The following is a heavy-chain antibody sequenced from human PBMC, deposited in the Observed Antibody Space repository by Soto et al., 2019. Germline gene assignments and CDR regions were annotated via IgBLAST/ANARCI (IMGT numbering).Heavy chain of an antibody. CDR3: ASRDRIVGATDY. J-gene: IGHJ4*02. Sequence: QVQLVQSGAAVKKPGSSVKVSCKASGGTFTSYVISWVRQAPGQGLEWMGRIIPIIDVANYAQKFQGRVTITADKSTSTTYMELSSLRSEDTAVYYGASRDRIVGATDYWGQGTLVTVSS. D-gene: IGHD1-26*01. CDR1: GGTFTSYV. CDR2: IIPIIDVA. V-gene: IGHV1-69*02.